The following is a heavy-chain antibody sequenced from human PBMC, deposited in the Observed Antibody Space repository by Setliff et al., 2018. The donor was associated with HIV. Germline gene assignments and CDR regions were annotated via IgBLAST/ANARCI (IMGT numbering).Heavy chain of an antibody. CDR3: ARTPKGDYGDYESVGYFDY. CDR1: GGSISSSNW. CDR2: IYHSGSP. Sequence: SETLSLTCTVSGGSISSSNWWSWVRQPPGKGLEWIGEIYHSGSPNYNPSLKSRVTISVDKSKNQFSLKLSSVTAADTAVYYCARTPKGDYGDYESVGYFDYWGQGTLVTVSS. V-gene: IGHV4-4*02. D-gene: IGHD4-17*01. J-gene: IGHJ4*02.